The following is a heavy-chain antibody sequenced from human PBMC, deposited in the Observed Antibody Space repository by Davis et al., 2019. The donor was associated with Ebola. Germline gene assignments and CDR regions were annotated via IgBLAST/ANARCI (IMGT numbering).Heavy chain of an antibody. CDR3: ARDLVVVTAPGDY. D-gene: IGHD2-21*02. CDR1: GFTFSNYG. Sequence: GESLKISCAASGFTFSNYGLYWVRQAPGKGLEWVTFIRYDGSNKYYADSVKGRFTISRDNSKNTLYLQMNSLRAEDTAVYYCARDLVVVTAPGDYWGQGTLVTVSS. CDR2: IRYDGSNK. J-gene: IGHJ4*02. V-gene: IGHV3-30*02.